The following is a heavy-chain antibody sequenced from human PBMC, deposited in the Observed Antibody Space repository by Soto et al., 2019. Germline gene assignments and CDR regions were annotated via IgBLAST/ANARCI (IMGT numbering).Heavy chain of an antibody. J-gene: IGHJ1*01. CDR3: AGGSLVGLVGEH. CDR1: GFTFSSYS. CDR2: ISSSSSTI. D-gene: IGHD6-19*01. V-gene: IGHV3-48*02. Sequence: GGSLRLSCAASGFTFSSYSMHWVRHAPGKGLEWVSYISSSSSTIYYADSVKGRFTISRDNAKNSLYLQMNSLRDEDTAVYYCAGGSLVGLVGEHWGQGTLVTVSS.